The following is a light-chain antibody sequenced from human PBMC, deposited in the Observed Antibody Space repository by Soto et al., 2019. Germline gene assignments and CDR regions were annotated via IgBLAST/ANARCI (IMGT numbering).Light chain of an antibody. CDR1: QGISSY. Sequence: IRMTQSPSSLSASTGDRVTITCRASQGISSYLAWYQQKPGKAPKLLIYAASTLQSGVPSRFSGSGSGTDFTLTISCLQSEDFATYYCQQYYSYPRTFGQGTKV. J-gene: IGKJ1*01. V-gene: IGKV1-8*01. CDR2: AAS. CDR3: QQYYSYPRT.